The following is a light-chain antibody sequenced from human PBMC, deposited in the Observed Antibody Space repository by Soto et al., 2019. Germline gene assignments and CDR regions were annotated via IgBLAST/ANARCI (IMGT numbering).Light chain of an antibody. J-gene: IGLJ2*01. Sequence: QSVLTQPPSVSGAPGQRVTISCTGSSSNIGAGYDVHWYQQLPGTAPKLLIYGNSNRPSGVPDRFSGSKSGTSASLAITGLQAEDEADYYCQYYDSSLNVFGGGTKLTVL. CDR3: QYYDSSLNV. CDR2: GNS. V-gene: IGLV1-40*01. CDR1: SSNIGAGYD.